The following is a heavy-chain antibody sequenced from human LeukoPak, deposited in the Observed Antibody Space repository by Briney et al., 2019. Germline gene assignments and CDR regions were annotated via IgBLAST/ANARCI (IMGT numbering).Heavy chain of an antibody. J-gene: IGHJ4*02. D-gene: IGHD3-22*01. V-gene: IGHV3-23*01. CDR3: ARVTYFYDNNAYYKAFDY. CDR2: ISGSGGST. Sequence: PGGSLRLSCAAFGFTFSSYAMSWVRQAPGKGLEWVSAISGSGGSTYYADSVKGRFTISRDNSKNTLYLQMNSLRAEDTAVYYCARVTYFYDNNAYYKAFDYWGQGTLVTVSS. CDR1: GFTFSSYA.